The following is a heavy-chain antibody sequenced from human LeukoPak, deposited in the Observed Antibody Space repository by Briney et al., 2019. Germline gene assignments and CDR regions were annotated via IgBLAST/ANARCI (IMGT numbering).Heavy chain of an antibody. D-gene: IGHD3-3*01. Sequence: ASVKVSCKASGGTFSSYAISWVRQAPGQGLEWMGGIIPIFGTANYAQKFQGRVTITTDESTSTAYMELSSLRSEDTAVYYCARDRGRGYDFWSGPNEYYYYYMDVWGKGTTVTVSS. J-gene: IGHJ6*03. V-gene: IGHV1-69*05. CDR2: IIPIFGTA. CDR3: ARDRGRGYDFWSGPNEYYYYYMDV. CDR1: GGTFSSYA.